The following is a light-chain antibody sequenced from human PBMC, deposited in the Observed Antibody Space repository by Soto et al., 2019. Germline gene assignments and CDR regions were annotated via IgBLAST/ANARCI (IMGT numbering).Light chain of an antibody. CDR2: RAS. J-gene: IGKJ2*01. V-gene: IGKV3-15*01. CDR3: QQYNNWPYT. Sequence: EIVMTQSPATLSVSPAGSATLSCRASQHVSSNFAWYRQKPGQAPTLLIYRASTRATGIPARFSGSGSGTEFTLTISSLQSEDFVVYYCQQYNNWPYTFGQGTKLEIK. CDR1: QHVSSN.